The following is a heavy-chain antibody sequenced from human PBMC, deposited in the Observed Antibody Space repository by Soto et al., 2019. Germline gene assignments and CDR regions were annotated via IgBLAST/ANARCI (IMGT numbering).Heavy chain of an antibody. CDR3: ARDEQGFEADYYYYGMDV. CDR1: GFTFSSYA. Sequence: PGGSLRLSCAASGFTFSSYAMHWVRQAPGKGLEWVAVISYDGSNKYYADSVKGRFTISRDNSKNTLYLQMNSLRAEDTAVYYCARDEQGFEADYYYYGMDVWGQGTTVTVSS. CDR2: ISYDGSNK. D-gene: IGHD6-13*01. J-gene: IGHJ6*02. V-gene: IGHV3-30-3*01.